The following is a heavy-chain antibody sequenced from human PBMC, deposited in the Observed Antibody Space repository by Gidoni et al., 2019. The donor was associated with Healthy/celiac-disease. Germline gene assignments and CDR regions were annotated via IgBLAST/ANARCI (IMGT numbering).Heavy chain of an antibody. CDR2: ISSSSSTI. CDR1: GFTVRSYS. D-gene: IGHD5-18*01. V-gene: IGHV3-48*01. Sequence: EVQLVESGGGWGQPGGSLRLSCAASGFTVRSYSMNWVRQAPGTGLEWVSYISSSSSTIYYADSVTGRFTISRDNAKNSLYLQMNSLRAEDTAVYYCAGGYSYRGREYFYYWGQGTLVTVSS. J-gene: IGHJ4*02. CDR3: AGGYSYRGREYFYY.